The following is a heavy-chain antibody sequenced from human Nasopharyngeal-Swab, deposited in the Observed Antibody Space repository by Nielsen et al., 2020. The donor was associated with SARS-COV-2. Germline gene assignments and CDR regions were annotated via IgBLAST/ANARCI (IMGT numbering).Heavy chain of an antibody. CDR2: VAYSGTA. CDR1: GASISSSINY. Sequence: GSLRLSGTVSGASISSSINYWGWSRQSPQKGLEWIGTVAYSGTANYNPSLNSRVTISVDTSKNQFSLKLISVTAADTAVYYCARDESGDYLGLPFDYWGQGTLVTVSS. D-gene: IGHD4-17*01. J-gene: IGHJ4*02. V-gene: IGHV4-39*07. CDR3: ARDESGDYLGLPFDY.